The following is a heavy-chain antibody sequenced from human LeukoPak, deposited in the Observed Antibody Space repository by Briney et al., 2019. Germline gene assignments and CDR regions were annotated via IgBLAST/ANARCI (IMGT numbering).Heavy chain of an antibody. V-gene: IGHV3-9*01. CDR3: ASLTDDY. CDR1: GFTFDDYA. J-gene: IGHJ4*02. CDR2: ISWNSGSI. Sequence: PGGSLRLSCAASGFTFDDYAMHWVRQAPGKGLEWVSGISWNSGSIGYADSVKGRFTISRDNAKNSLYLQMNSLRSEDTAVYYCASLTDDYWGQGTLVTVSS.